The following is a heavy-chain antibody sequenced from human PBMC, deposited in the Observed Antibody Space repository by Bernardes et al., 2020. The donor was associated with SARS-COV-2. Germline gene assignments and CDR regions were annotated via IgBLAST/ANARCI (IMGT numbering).Heavy chain of an antibody. D-gene: IGHD1-26*01. CDR1: GFTFSSYG. Sequence: GRSLRLSCAASGFTFSSYGMHWVRQAPGKGLEWVAVIWYDGSNKYYADSVKGRFTISRDNSKNTLYLQMNSLRAEDTAVYYCARDLLSYYGMDVWGQGITVTVSS. J-gene: IGHJ6*02. V-gene: IGHV3-33*01. CDR3: ARDLLSYYGMDV. CDR2: IWYDGSNK.